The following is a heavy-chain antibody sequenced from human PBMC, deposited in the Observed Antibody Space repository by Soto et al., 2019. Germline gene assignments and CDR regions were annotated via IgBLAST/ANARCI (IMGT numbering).Heavy chain of an antibody. CDR1: GFSFSTST. D-gene: IGHD1-1*01. CDR3: VCDDNRRY. J-gene: IGHJ4*02. Sequence: EVQLVESGGGLVKPGGSLRLSCAASGFSFSTSTMNWVRQAPGKGLEFVSSIGRTGIDRYYIDSVKGLFTIPRDNAQNSLYLQMNSLRAEDTALYYCVCDDNRRYWGQGTLVTVSS. V-gene: IGHV3-21*01. CDR2: IGRTGIDR.